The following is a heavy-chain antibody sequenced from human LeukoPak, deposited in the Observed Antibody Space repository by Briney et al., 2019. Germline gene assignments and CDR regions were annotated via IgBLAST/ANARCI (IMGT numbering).Heavy chain of an antibody. V-gene: IGHV4-34*01. CDR2: INHSGSS. CDR1: GGSFSGYY. D-gene: IGHD6-19*01. J-gene: IGHJ4*02. Sequence: PSETLSLTCAVYGGSFSGYYWTWIRQPPGKGLEWIGEINHSGSSNYSPSLKSRVTISVDTSKNQLSLKLSSVTAADTAVYYCARRNPSSGWPFDYWGQGTLVTVSS. CDR3: ARRNPSSGWPFDY.